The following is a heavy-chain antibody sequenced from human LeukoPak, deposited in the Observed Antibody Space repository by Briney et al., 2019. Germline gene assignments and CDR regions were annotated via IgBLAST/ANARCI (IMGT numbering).Heavy chain of an antibody. CDR3: ARLVSSGYCSSTSCYTDY. D-gene: IGHD2-2*02. CDR2: IYPGDSDT. J-gene: IGHJ4*02. V-gene: IGHV5-51*01. CDR1: GYSFTSYW. Sequence: KRGESLKISCKGFGYSFTSYWIGWVRQMPGKGLEWMGIIYPGDSDTRYSPSFQGQVTISADKSISTAYLQWSSLKASDTAMYYCARLVSSGYCSSTSCYTDYWGQGTLVTVSS.